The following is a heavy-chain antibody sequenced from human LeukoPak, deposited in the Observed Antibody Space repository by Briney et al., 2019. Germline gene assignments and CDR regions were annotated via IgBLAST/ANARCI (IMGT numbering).Heavy chain of an antibody. D-gene: IGHD3-10*01. J-gene: IGHJ4*02. Sequence: PGGSLRLSCAASGFIVSSDCMTWVRQAPGKGLEWISVVYSGGSTYYADSVKGRFTISRDISKSTVSLQMNSLRAEDTAVYYCARDRPTVVRGVLVYWGQGTLVTVSS. V-gene: IGHV3-66*01. CDR2: VYSGGST. CDR3: ARDRPTVVRGVLVY. CDR1: GFIVSSDC.